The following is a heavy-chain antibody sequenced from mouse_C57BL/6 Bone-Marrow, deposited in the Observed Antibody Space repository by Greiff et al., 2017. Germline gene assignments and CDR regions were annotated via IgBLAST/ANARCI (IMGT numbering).Heavy chain of an antibody. CDR2: ISTYYGDA. J-gene: IGHJ3*01. Sequence: QVQLQQPGPELVRPGVSVKISCKGSGYTFTDYAMHWVKQSHAKSLEWIGVISTYYGDASYNQKFKDKDTMTVDKSSSTAYMELARLTSEDSAVYYCARNGSSPWFAYWGQGTLVTVSA. V-gene: IGHV1-67*01. CDR1: GYTFTDYA. D-gene: IGHD1-1*01. CDR3: ARNGSSPWFAY.